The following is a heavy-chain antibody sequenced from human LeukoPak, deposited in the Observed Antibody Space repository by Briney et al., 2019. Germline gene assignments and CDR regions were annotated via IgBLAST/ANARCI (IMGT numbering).Heavy chain of an antibody. D-gene: IGHD3-22*01. CDR1: GFTFSSYG. V-gene: IGHV3-30*02. J-gene: IGHJ3*02. Sequence: GSLRLSCAASGFTFSSYGMHWVRQAPGEGLEWVAFIRYDGSNKYYADSVKGRFAISRDNSKNTLYLQMNSLRAEDTAVYYCAKGGYYYDSSGYYNGAFDIWGQGTTVTISS. CDR2: IRYDGSNK. CDR3: AKGGYYYDSSGYYNGAFDI.